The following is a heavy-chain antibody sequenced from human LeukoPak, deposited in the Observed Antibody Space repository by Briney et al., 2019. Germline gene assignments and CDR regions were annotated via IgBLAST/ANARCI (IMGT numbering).Heavy chain of an antibody. J-gene: IGHJ6*04. CDR1: GFTFSSYG. CDR3: ARDQVICSSTSCFSDPYGMDV. CDR2: IWYDGSNK. Sequence: GGSLRLSCAASGFTFSSYGMHWVRQAPGKGLEWVAVIWYDGSNKYYADSVKGRFTISRDNSKNTLYLQMNSLRAEDTAVYYCARDQVICSSTSCFSDPYGMDVWGKGTTVTVSS. V-gene: IGHV3-33*01. D-gene: IGHD2-2*01.